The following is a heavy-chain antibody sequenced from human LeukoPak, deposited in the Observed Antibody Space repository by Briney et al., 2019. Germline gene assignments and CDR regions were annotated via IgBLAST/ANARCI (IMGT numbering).Heavy chain of an antibody. Sequence: PGGSLRLSCALSGLTFSRHAMHWVRQAPGKGLEWVAIISNDGSRKYYAHSVEGRFTISRDNSKNTLYLQMDSLRAEDTAVYYCARDRAWNYFDYWGQGPLVTVSS. CDR3: ARDRAWNYFDY. J-gene: IGHJ4*02. CDR2: ISNDGSRK. V-gene: IGHV3-30*03. D-gene: IGHD3-3*01. CDR1: GLTFSRHA.